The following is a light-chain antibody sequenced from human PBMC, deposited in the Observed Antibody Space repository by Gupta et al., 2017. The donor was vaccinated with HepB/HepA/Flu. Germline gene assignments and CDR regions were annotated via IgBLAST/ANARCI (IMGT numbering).Light chain of an antibody. Sequence: SYELTQPPSVSVSPGQTASITCSGDKLGDKYACWYQQKPGQSPVLVIYQDSKRPSGIPGRFSGSNSGNTATLTIIGTQAMDEADYYCQAWDSGYVVFGGGTKLTVL. J-gene: IGLJ2*01. CDR2: QDS. V-gene: IGLV3-1*01. CDR1: KLGDKY. CDR3: QAWDSGYVV.